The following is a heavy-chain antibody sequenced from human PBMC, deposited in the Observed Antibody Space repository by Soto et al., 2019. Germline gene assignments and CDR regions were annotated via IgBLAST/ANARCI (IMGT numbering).Heavy chain of an antibody. V-gene: IGHV3-23*01. CDR3: EKDLADSYGSGSPPLGY. D-gene: IGHD3-10*01. J-gene: IGHJ4*02. CDR2: ISGSGGST. Sequence: EVQLLESGGGLVQPGGSLRLSCAASGFTVSSYAMSWVRQAPGKGLEWVSAISGSGGSTYYADSGKGRFTISRDKSKNTLYLQMNSQRAEDTSVYSCEKDLADSYGSGSPPLGYWVQGTLVIVSS. CDR1: GFTVSSYA.